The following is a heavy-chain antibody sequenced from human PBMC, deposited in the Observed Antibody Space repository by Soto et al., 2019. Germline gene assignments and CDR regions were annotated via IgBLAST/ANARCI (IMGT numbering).Heavy chain of an antibody. D-gene: IGHD5-12*01. CDR1: GGSISGSSYY. Sequence: QLQLQESGPGLVKPSETLSLTCTVSGGSISGSSYYWGWIRQPPGKGLEWIGSIYYSGSTYYNPSLKSRVTLSVDPSKNRFCLKLSSVTAAVTAFYYCAILWRCGYNWVIDYWCRGTLVTV. V-gene: IGHV4-39*01. CDR3: AILWRCGYNWVIDY. CDR2: IYYSGST. J-gene: IGHJ4*02.